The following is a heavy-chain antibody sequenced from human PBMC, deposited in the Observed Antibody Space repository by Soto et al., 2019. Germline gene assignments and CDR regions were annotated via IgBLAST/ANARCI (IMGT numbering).Heavy chain of an antibody. J-gene: IGHJ4*02. Sequence: QVQLVQSGAEVKKPGASVKISCKASGYTFTSYHMDWVRQAPGQGLEWMGKISPSGDRTWFAQKFRGRVTMTRDTSTSTDYMELSSLRSEDTAVYYCARDGGNYGDDEYWGQGPLVTVSS. CDR2: ISPSGDRT. CDR3: ARDGGNYGDDEY. CDR1: GYTFTSYH. V-gene: IGHV1-46*01. D-gene: IGHD4-17*01.